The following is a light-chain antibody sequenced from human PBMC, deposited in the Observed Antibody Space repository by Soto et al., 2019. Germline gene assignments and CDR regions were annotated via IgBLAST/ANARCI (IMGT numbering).Light chain of an antibody. CDR2: DPS. CDR3: QQRSNWPPIT. CDR1: QSVSSN. Sequence: EIVMTQSPANLSVCPGERGSPXCRASQSVSSNLDWSQQTTGKAPRLRTSDPSNRATGIPARFIGSGSGRDFTLNISSLEPEEFAVYYCQQRSNWPPITFGQGTRLEIK. V-gene: IGKV3-11*02. J-gene: IGKJ5*01.